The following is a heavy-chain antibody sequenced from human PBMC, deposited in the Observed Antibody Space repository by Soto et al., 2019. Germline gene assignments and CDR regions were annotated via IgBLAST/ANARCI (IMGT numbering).Heavy chain of an antibody. CDR2: VSGDNGNT. D-gene: IGHD1-26*01. V-gene: IGHV1-18*01. CDR3: XXXXXXXXXGTCQREWFDP. Sequence: QVQLVQSGAEVKKPGTSVKVSCTASGYTFSSHGISWVRQAPGQGLQWIGWVSGDNGNTNYAQSLQGRVTMTTDTXXXXXXXXXXXXXXXXXXXXXXXXXXXXXXXGTCQREWFDPWGQGTLVIVSS. J-gene: IGHJ5*02. CDR1: GYTFSSHG.